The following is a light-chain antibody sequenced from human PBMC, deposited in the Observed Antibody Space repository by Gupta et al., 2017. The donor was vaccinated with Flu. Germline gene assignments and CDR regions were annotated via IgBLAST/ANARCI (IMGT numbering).Light chain of an antibody. CDR2: GNS. V-gene: IGLV1-40*01. J-gene: IGLJ1*01. Sequence: QSVLTQPPSVSGAPGQRLTISCTGSSSNIGAGYDVHWYQQLPGTAPKRLIYGNSNRPSGVPDRFSGSKSGTSASLAITGLQAEDEADYYCQSYDSSLSGRVFGTGTKVTVL. CDR3: QSYDSSLSGRV. CDR1: SSNIGAGYD.